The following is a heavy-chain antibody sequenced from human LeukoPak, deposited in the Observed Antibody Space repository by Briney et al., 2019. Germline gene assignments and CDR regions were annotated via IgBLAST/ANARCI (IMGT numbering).Heavy chain of an antibody. CDR2: ISSVGHTN. Sequence: GRSVRLSCTASGFTFSSFGMHWVRQAPGKGLEWVTAISSVGHTNKSADSVKGRFTISRDNSKNTLYLQMHSLREDDTAVYYCAKEVGWFNAFDVWGQGTMVAVSS. CDR3: AKEVGWFNAFDV. V-gene: IGHV3-30*18. D-gene: IGHD3-10*01. CDR1: GFTFSSFG. J-gene: IGHJ3*01.